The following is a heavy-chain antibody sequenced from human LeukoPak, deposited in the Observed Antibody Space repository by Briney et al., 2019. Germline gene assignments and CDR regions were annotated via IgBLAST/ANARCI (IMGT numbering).Heavy chain of an antibody. J-gene: IGHJ4*02. Sequence: GGCLRLSCAASGFTFSSFGMHWVRQAPGKGLEWVAFISYDGSDKYNGDSVKGRFTISRDNSKNTLYLQMNSLRAEDTAVYYCAKSKEGRYCSSSSCHEFDYWGQGTVVTVSS. CDR2: ISYDGSDK. D-gene: IGHD2-2*01. V-gene: IGHV3-30*18. CDR3: AKSKEGRYCSSSSCHEFDY. CDR1: GFTFSSFG.